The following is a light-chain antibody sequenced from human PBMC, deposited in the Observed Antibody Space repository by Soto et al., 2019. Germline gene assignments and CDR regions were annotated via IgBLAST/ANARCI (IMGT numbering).Light chain of an antibody. CDR1: HSLVYSDGNTF. V-gene: IGKV2-30*01. Sequence: DVVMTQSPLSLPVTLGQPASISCRSSHSLVYSDGNTFLNWFLQRLGQSPSRLIYKVSNRDSGVPDRFSGSGSGTDFTRKITRVEAEDIGVYYCMQGTHWPPTFGPGTKGDFK. CDR3: MQGTHWPPT. J-gene: IGKJ3*01. CDR2: KVS.